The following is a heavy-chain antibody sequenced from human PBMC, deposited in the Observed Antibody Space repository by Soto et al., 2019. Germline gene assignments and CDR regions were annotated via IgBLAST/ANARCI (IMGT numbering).Heavy chain of an antibody. Sequence: GGSLRLSCAASGFTVSSNYMSWVRQAPGKGLEWVSVIYSGGSTYYADSVKGRFTISRDNSKNTLYLQMNSLRAEDTAVYYCARVNALGVYYYYYGMDVWGQGTTVTVSS. J-gene: IGHJ6*02. V-gene: IGHV3-53*01. CDR1: GFTVSSNY. CDR3: ARVNALGVYYYYYGMDV. CDR2: IYSGGST. D-gene: IGHD1-26*01.